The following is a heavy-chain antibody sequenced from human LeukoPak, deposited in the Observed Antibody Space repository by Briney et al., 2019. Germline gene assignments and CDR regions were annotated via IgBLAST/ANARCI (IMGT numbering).Heavy chain of an antibody. CDR1: GFTFSSYG. V-gene: IGHV3-33*01. J-gene: IGHJ4*02. CDR3: ARVSEAGYSGYDWAGNNFDY. D-gene: IGHD5-12*01. Sequence: GGSLRLSCAASGFTFSSYGMHWVRQAPGKGLEWVAVIWYDGSNKYYADSVKGRFTISRDNSKNTLYLQMNSLRAEDTAVYYCARVSEAGYSGYDWAGNNFDYWGQGTLVTVSS. CDR2: IWYDGSNK.